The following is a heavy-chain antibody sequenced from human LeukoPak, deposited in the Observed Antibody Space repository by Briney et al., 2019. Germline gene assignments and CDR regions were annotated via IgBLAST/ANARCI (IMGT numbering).Heavy chain of an antibody. CDR2: IFYSGHS. V-gene: IGHV4-59*13. D-gene: IGHD3-22*01. CDR3: ARAPYYYDSSGYYYVFDY. J-gene: IGHJ4*02. CDR1: GAFSSRYY. Sequence: SETLSLACSVSGAFSSRYYWSWVRQPLGKGLEWLGYIFYSGHSNYNPSLTSRISMSVDTSKAQFSLELTSVTAADTAVYYCARAPYYYDSSGYYYVFDYWGQGTLVTVSS.